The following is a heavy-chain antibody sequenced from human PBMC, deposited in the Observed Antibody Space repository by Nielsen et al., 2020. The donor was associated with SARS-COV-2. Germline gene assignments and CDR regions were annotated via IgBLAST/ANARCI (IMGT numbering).Heavy chain of an antibody. CDR2: IYPGNSET. J-gene: IGHJ6*02. D-gene: IGHD1-1*01. Sequence: GGSLRLSCKGSGYSFSSYWIAWVRQMPGKGLEWMGIIYPGNSETRYSPSFQGQVTISADKSTSTAYLQWSSLKASDTAMYYCGRHLSVVHKGLEIWGQGTTVTVSS. V-gene: IGHV5-51*01. CDR3: GRHLSVVHKGLEI. CDR1: GYSFSSYW.